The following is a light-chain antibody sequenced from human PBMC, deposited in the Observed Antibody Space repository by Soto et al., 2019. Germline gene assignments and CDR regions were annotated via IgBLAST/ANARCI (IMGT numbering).Light chain of an antibody. V-gene: IGLV1-40*01. J-gene: IGLJ1*01. CDR2: GNS. CDR3: QSYDSSLSGSF. CDR1: SSNIGAGYD. Sequence: VLTQPPSVSGAPGQRVTISCTGSSSNIGAGYDVHWYQQLPGTAPKLLIYGNSNRPSGVPDRFSGSKSGTSASLAITGLQAEDEADYYCQSYDSSLSGSFFGTGTKVTVL.